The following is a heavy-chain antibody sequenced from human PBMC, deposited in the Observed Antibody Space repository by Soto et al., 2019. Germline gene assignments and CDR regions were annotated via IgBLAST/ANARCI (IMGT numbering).Heavy chain of an antibody. D-gene: IGHD3-10*01. CDR2: MNPNNNNT. CDR1: GYTFTSYD. Sequence: QLQLVQSGAEVKKPGASVKVSCKASGYTFTSYDINWVRQATGQGREWMGWMNPNNNNTGSAQKFQGRVTMTRNTSISTAYMELSSLGSEDTAVYYCARGPHRYFNDYWGQGTLVTVSS. J-gene: IGHJ4*02. V-gene: IGHV1-8*01. CDR3: ARGPHRYFNDY.